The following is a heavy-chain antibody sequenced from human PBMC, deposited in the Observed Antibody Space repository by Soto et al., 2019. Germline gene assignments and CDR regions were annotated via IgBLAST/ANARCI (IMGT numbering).Heavy chain of an antibody. J-gene: IGHJ6*02. CDR3: ARAGITGTTRGIYYYYGMDV. CDR2: IWYDGSNK. CDR1: GFNFISYG. Sequence: PLRSMRLSCAASGFNFISYGMHWVRQTQGKGLEWVAVIWYDGSNKYYADSVKGRFTISRDNSKNTLYLQMNSLRAEDTAVYYCARAGITGTTRGIYYYYGMDVWGQGTTVTVSS. V-gene: IGHV3-33*01. D-gene: IGHD1-7*01.